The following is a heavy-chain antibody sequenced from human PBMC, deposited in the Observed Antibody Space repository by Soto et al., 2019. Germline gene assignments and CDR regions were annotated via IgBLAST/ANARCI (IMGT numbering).Heavy chain of an antibody. V-gene: IGHV1-8*01. J-gene: IGHJ4*02. CDR1: GYPFTSSD. CDR2: MNPNNGNT. D-gene: IGHD4-17*01. Sequence: ASVKVSCKASGYPFTSSDSNWVRQATGQGLEWMGWMNPNNGNTGYAQKFQGRVTITRDTSASTAYMEVSSLTSEDTAVYYCARGYDFGESVDSWGQGTLVTVSS. CDR3: ARGYDFGESVDS.